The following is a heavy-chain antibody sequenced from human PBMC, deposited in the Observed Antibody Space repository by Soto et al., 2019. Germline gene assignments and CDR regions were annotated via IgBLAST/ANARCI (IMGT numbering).Heavy chain of an antibody. V-gene: IGHV3-21*01. J-gene: IGHJ4*02. CDR3: ASGIGWDNHGVDY. D-gene: IGHD1-26*01. CDR2: ISSSSSYI. Sequence: GGSLRLSCAASGFTFSSYSMNWVRQAPGKGLEWVSSISSSSSYIYYADSVKGRFTISRDNAKNSLYLQMTSLRAEDTAVYYCASGIGWDNHGVDYWGQGTLVTVPQ. CDR1: GFTFSSYS.